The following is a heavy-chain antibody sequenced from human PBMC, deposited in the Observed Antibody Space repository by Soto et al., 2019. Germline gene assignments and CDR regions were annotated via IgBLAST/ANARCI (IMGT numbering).Heavy chain of an antibody. V-gene: IGHV3-23*01. J-gene: IGHJ4*02. D-gene: IGHD6-19*01. CDR1: GFSFSSYA. CDR3: AKDEYSSGWCDY. CDR2: ISGSGGST. Sequence: PGVSLRLSCAASGFSFSSYAMSWVRQAPGKGLEWVSAISGSGGSTYYADSVKGRFTISRDNSKNTLYLQMNSLRAEDTAVYDCAKDEYSSGWCDYWGQGTLVTVSS.